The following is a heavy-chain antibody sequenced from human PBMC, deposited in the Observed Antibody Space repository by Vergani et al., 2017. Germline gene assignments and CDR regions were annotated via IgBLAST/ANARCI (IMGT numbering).Heavy chain of an antibody. CDR1: GYSFTIYW. Sequence: EVRLVQSRAEVKKSGESLKISCKGSGYSFTIYWIGWVRQMPGKGLEWMGIIYPGDSDTRYSPSFQGQVTISADKSISTAYLQWSTLKASDTAMYYCARPRIVGARDAFDIWGQGTMVTVSS. J-gene: IGHJ3*02. CDR3: ARPRIVGARDAFDI. V-gene: IGHV5-51*01. CDR2: IYPGDSDT. D-gene: IGHD1-26*01.